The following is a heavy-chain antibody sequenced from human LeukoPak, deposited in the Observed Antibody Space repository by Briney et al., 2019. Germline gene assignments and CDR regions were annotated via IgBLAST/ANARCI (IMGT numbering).Heavy chain of an antibody. J-gene: IGHJ4*02. CDR2: IRYDGSNK. Sequence: GGSLRLSCAASGFTFSSYGMHWVRQAPGKGLEWVAFIRYDGSNKYYADSVKGRFTISRDNSKNTLYLQMNSLRAEDTAVYYCAKRGCSSTSCYTFDYWGQGTLVTVSS. V-gene: IGHV3-30*02. CDR1: GFTFSSYG. CDR3: AKRGCSSTSCYTFDY. D-gene: IGHD2-2*02.